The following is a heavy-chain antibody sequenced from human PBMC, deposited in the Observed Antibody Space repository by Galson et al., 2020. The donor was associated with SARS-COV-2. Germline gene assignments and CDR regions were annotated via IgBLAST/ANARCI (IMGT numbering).Heavy chain of an antibody. V-gene: IGHV3-30*03. CDR2: ISYDGSNK. Sequence: TGGSLRLSCAASGFTFSSYGMHWVRQAPGKGLEWVAVISYDGSNKYYADSVKGRFTISRDNSKNTLYLQMNSLRAEDTAVYYCATTRLRNYYDSXGPXXLFDYWGQGTLVTVSS. CDR3: ATTRLRNYYDSXGPXXLFDY. D-gene: IGHD3-22*01. J-gene: IGHJ4*02. CDR1: GFTFSSYG.